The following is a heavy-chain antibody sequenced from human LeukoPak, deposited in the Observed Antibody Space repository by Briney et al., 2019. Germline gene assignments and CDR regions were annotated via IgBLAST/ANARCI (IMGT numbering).Heavy chain of an antibody. CDR2: IYSGGST. D-gene: IGHD4-23*01. CDR3: ARAGGNSRSYYFDY. Sequence: PGGSLRLSCAASGFTFSSNYMSWVRQAPGKGLEWVSVIYSGGSTYYADSVKGRFTISRDNSKNTLYLQMNSLRAEDTAVYYCARAGGNSRSYYFDYWGQGTLVTVSS. CDR1: GFTFSSNY. J-gene: IGHJ4*02. V-gene: IGHV3-66*01.